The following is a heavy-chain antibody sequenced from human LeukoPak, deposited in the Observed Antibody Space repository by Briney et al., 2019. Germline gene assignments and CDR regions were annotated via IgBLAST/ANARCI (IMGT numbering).Heavy chain of an antibody. V-gene: IGHV1-8*02. Sequence: ASVKVSCKASGGTFSSYAISWVRQATGQGLEWMGWMNPNSGNTGYAQKFQGRVTMTRNTSISTAYMELSSLRSEDTAVYYCARGLLYTYGMDVWGQGTTVTVSS. CDR3: ARGLLYTYGMDV. D-gene: IGHD2-15*01. CDR1: GGTFSSYA. J-gene: IGHJ6*02. CDR2: MNPNSGNT.